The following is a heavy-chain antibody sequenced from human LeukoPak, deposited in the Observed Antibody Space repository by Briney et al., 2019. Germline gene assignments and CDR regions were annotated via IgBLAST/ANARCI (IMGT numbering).Heavy chain of an antibody. V-gene: IGHV3-23*01. CDR1: GFTFSSYA. D-gene: IGHD4-11*01. CDR3: AKAYRRLPDY. J-gene: IGHJ4*02. CDR2: ISGSGGST. Sequence: VGSLRLSCAASGFTFSSYAMSWVRQAPGKGLEWVSAISGSGGSTYYAGSVKGRFTISRDNSKNTLYLQMNSLRAEDTAVYYCAKAYRRLPDYWGQGTLVTVSS.